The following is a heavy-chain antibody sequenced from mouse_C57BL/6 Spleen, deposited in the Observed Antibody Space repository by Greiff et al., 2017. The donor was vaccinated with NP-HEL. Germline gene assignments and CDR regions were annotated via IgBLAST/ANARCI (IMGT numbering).Heavy chain of an antibody. CDR1: GFNIKDYY. J-gene: IGHJ3*02. V-gene: IGHV14-1*01. CDR2: FDPEDGDS. Sequence: EVQLQQSGAELVRPGASVKLSCTASGFNIKDYYMHWVKQRPEQGLEWIGRFDPEDGDSEYAPKFQGKATMTADTSSNTAYLQLSSLTSEDTAGYYCTSYYYGSGRGWGQGTLVTVSA. D-gene: IGHD1-1*01. CDR3: TSYYYGSGRG.